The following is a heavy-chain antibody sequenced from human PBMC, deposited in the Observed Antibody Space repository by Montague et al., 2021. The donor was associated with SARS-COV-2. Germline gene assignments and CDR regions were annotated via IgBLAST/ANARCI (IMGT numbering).Heavy chain of an antibody. CDR2: VYSSGTT. Sequence: SETLSLTCTVSSDSINSYYWGWIRQPPGKRLEWLGYVYSSGTTNXNPSLNSRIAISVDTSKNQFSLRLDSVTAADTAIYYCATLTQPNGDFWGQGALVTVS. J-gene: IGHJ4*02. CDR1: SDSINSYY. D-gene: IGHD4/OR15-4a*01. V-gene: IGHV4-4*08. CDR3: ATLTQPNGDF.